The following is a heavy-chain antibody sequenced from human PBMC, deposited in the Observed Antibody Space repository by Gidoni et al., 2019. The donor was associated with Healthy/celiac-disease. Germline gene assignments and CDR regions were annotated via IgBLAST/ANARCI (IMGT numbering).Heavy chain of an antibody. V-gene: IGHV3-49*05. D-gene: IGHD2-2*01. CDR1: GFTFGDYA. Sequence: EVQLVESGGGLVKPGRSLRLSCTASGFTFGDYAMSWFRQAPGKGLEWVGFIRSKAYGGTTEYAASVKGRFTISRDDSKSIAYLQMNSLKTEDTAVYYCTREIVVVPAAYDIWGQGTMVTVSS. CDR3: TREIVVVPAAYDI. CDR2: IRSKAYGGTT. J-gene: IGHJ3*02.